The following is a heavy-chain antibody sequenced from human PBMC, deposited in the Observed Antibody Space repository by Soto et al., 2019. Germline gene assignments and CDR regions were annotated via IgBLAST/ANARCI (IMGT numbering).Heavy chain of an antibody. CDR1: GYSFTIYW. J-gene: IGHJ6*02. D-gene: IGHD5-18*01. V-gene: IGHV5-10-1*01. Sequence: GESLKISCKGSGYSFTIYWISWVRQMPGKGLEWMGRIDPSDSYTNYSPSFQGHVTISADKSISTAYLQWSSLKASDTAMYYCARLAAMDTLNYYYGMDVWGQGTTVTVS. CDR2: IDPSDSYT. CDR3: ARLAAMDTLNYYYGMDV.